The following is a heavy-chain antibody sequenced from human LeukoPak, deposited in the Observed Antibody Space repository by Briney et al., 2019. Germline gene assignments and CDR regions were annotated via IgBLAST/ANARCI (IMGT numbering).Heavy chain of an antibody. D-gene: IGHD2/OR15-2a*01. CDR1: GGSISSGGNY. Sequence: KPSETLSLTCTVSGGSISSGGNYWSWIRQHPGKGLEWIGYIYYSGNPYYNPSLKSRVTMSVYTSKNQFSLKLSSVTAADTAVYYDGTEVEYYNRFFDPWGQGTLATASS. V-gene: IGHV4-31*03. J-gene: IGHJ5*02. CDR2: IYYSGNP. CDR3: GTEVEYYNRFFDP.